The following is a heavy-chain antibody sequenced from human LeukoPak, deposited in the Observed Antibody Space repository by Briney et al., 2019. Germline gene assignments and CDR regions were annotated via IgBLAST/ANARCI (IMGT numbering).Heavy chain of an antibody. J-gene: IGHJ4*02. CDR2: IYHSGNT. V-gene: IGHV4-4*02. Sequence: SETLSLTCAVSGGSISSSNWWSWVRQPPGKGLEWIGEIYHSGNTNYNPSLKSRVAISLDKSKNQFSLKLRSVTAADTAVYYCAREEMPGKFDYWGQGTLVTVSS. CDR1: GGSISSSNW. CDR3: AREEMPGKFDY. D-gene: IGHD1-26*01.